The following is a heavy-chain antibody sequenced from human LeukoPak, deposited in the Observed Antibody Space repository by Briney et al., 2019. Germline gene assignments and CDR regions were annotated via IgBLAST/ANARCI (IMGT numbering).Heavy chain of an antibody. CDR3: AHGAMYQLDY. Sequence: GGSLRLSCAASGFTFTSYGMSWVRQAPGKGLEWVSAISGSGGSTYYADSVKGRFTISRDNSKNTLYLQMNSLRAEDTAVYYCAHGAMYQLDYWGQGTLVTVSS. V-gene: IGHV3-23*01. CDR2: ISGSGGST. J-gene: IGHJ4*02. CDR1: GFTFTSYG. D-gene: IGHD2-2*01.